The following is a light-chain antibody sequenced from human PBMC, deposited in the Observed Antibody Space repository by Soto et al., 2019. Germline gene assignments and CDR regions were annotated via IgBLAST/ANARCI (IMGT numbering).Light chain of an antibody. Sequence: DIQMTQSPSSLSASVGDRVTITCRASQSIRNYLNWYQQKPGKAPKVLIYAASSLQSGVPSRFSGSGSGTDFTLTISSLQPEDFATYYCQQSYSAPITFGQGTRLEIK. J-gene: IGKJ5*01. CDR1: QSIRNY. CDR2: AAS. CDR3: QQSYSAPIT. V-gene: IGKV1-39*01.